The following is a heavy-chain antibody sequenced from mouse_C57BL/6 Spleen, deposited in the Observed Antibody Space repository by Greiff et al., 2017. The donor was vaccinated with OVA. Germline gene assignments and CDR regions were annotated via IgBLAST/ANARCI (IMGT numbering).Heavy chain of an antibody. CDR1: GFNIKDYY. D-gene: IGHD2-4*01. CDR2: IDPEDGET. Sequence: EVQLQQSGAELVKPGASVKLSCTASGFNIKDYYMHWVKQRTEQGLEWIGRIDPEDGETNYAPKFQGKATLTADTSSTTAYLQLSSLTSEDTAGYYFAPYDYDEAWFADWGQGTLVTVSA. V-gene: IGHV14-2*01. CDR3: APYDYDEAWFAD. J-gene: IGHJ3*01.